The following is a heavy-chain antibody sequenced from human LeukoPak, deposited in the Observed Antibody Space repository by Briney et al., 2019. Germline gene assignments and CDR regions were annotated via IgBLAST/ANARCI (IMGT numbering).Heavy chain of an antibody. V-gene: IGHV3-64*01. CDR1: GFTFSSYG. D-gene: IGHD4-17*01. CDR3: ARVVNGDYAVDH. J-gene: IGHJ4*02. Sequence: GGSLRLFCAASGFTFSSYGMHWVRQAPGKGLEYVSAISSNGGSTYYAKSVKGRFTISRDNSKNTLYLQMGSLRTEDMAVYYCARVVNGDYAVDHWGQGTLVTVSS. CDR2: ISSNGGST.